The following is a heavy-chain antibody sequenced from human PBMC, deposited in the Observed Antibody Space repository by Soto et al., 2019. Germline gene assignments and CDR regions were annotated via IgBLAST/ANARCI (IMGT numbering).Heavy chain of an antibody. J-gene: IGHJ4*02. D-gene: IGHD3-22*01. V-gene: IGHV3-7*01. CDR2: IDKEGNEK. CDR3: VRGGFSYYDTSGRPDEF. Sequence: AQLVESGGGLVQPGGSLRLSCEVSGFILSNYWMSWVRQAPGKGLEWVANIDKEGNEKNYGDSVKGRFSISRDNTKKSLYLQMYSLRAEDTAIYYCVRGGFSYYDTSGRPDEFWGQGTLVPVSS. CDR1: GFILSNYW.